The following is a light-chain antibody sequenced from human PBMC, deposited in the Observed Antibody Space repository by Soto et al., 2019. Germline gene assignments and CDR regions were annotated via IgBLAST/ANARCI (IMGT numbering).Light chain of an antibody. CDR3: SSYAGSNNWV. CDR1: SCDVGGYKY. V-gene: IGLV2-8*01. J-gene: IGLJ2*01. Sequence: QSALTQPPSASGSLGQSVTISCTGTSCDVGGYKYVSWYQQHPGKAPKLMIYEVSKRPSGVPDRLSGSKSGNTASLTVSGLQAEDEADYYCSSYAGSNNWVFGGGTKVTVL. CDR2: EVS.